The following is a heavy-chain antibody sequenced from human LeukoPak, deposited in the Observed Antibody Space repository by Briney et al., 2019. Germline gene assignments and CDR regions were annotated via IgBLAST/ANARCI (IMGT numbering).Heavy chain of an antibody. Sequence: GGSLRLSCAASGFTFSSYSMNWVRQAPGKGLEWVSYISSSSPIYYADSVKGRFTISRDNAKNSLYLQMNSLRDEDTAVYYCARIPYYYDSSGSDAFDIWGQGTMVTVSS. CDR1: GFTFSSYS. V-gene: IGHV3-48*02. CDR2: ISSSSPI. J-gene: IGHJ3*02. D-gene: IGHD3-22*01. CDR3: ARIPYYYDSSGSDAFDI.